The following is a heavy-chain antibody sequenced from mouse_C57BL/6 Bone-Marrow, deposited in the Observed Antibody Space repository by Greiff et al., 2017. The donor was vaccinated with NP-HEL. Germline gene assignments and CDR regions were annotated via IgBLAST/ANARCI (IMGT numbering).Heavy chain of an antibody. D-gene: IGHD4-1*01. CDR3: TTNLEDAMDY. CDR1: GFTFSNYW. CDR2: IRLKSDNYAT. J-gene: IGHJ4*01. V-gene: IGHV6-3*01. Sequence: EVKLVESGGGLVQPGGSMKLSCVASGFTFSNYWMNWVRQSPEKGLEWVAQIRLKSDNYATHYAESVKGRFTISRDDSKSSVYLQMNNLRAEDTGIYYCTTNLEDAMDYWGQGTSVTVSS.